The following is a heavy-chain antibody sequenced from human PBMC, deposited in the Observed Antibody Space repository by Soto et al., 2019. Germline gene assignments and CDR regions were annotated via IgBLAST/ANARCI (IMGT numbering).Heavy chain of an antibody. CDR2: ISGSGGGT. V-gene: IGHV3-23*01. J-gene: IGHJ4*02. CDR1: GFTFSTYA. CDR3: AKGFCTNGLCYIDY. D-gene: IGHD2-8*01. Sequence: GGSLRLSCAASGFTFSTYAMNWVRQAPGKGLEWVSTISGSGGGTHYADSVKGRFTISRDNSKNTLFLQMDSLRAEDTAVYYCAKGFCTNGLCYIDYWGQGALVIVSS.